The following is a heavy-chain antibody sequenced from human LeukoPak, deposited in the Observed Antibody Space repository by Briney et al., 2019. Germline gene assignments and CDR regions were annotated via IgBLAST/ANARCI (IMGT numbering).Heavy chain of an antibody. J-gene: IGHJ4*02. V-gene: IGHV4-4*09. CDR2: IHARGPT. CDR1: GRPISTYY. D-gene: IGHD6-6*01. Sequence: PSDTQSLPCSVSGRPISTYYWSWIRRPPGKGLEWIAYIHARGPTNYNPSLKRRITISVDTSKNQFSLKLSSVTAADTAVYYCARHDAGIAARPFDNWGQGTLVTVSS. CDR3: ARHDAGIAARPFDN.